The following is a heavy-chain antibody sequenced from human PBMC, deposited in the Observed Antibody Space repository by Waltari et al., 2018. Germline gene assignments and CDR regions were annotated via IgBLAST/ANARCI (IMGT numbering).Heavy chain of an antibody. CDR2: INHSGST. CDR3: ARWAGLGYGDFKDAFDI. CDR1: GGSFSGYY. V-gene: IGHV4-34*01. Sequence: QVQLQQWGAGLLKPSETLSLTCAVYGGSFSGYYWSWIRQPPGKGLEWIGEINHSGSTNYNPSLKSRVTISVDTSKNQFSLKLSSVTAADTAVYYCARWAGLGYGDFKDAFDIWGQGTMVTVSS. D-gene: IGHD4-17*01. J-gene: IGHJ3*02.